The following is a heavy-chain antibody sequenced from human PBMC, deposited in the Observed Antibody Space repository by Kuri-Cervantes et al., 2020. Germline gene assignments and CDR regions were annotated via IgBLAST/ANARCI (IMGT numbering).Heavy chain of an antibody. D-gene: IGHD4-23*01. Sequence: SETLSLTCTVSGGSISSSSYYWGWIRQPPGKGLEWIGYIYYSESTNYNPSLKSRVTISIDTSKNQFSLKLRSVTAADTAVYYCASWWQLVNAFDVWGQGTMVTVSS. V-gene: IGHV4-61*05. CDR1: GGSISSSSYY. CDR2: IYYSEST. J-gene: IGHJ3*01. CDR3: ASWWQLVNAFDV.